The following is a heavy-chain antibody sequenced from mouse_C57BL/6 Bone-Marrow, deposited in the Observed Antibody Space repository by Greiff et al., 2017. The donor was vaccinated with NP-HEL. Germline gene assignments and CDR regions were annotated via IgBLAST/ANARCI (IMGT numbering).Heavy chain of an antibody. V-gene: IGHV1-81*01. CDR1: GYTFTSYG. CDR2: FYPRSGNT. J-gene: IGHJ4*01. CDR3: ARGPARFITTVGYAMDY. Sequence: VQLQQSGAELARPGASVKLSCKASGYTFTSYGISWVKQRTGQGLEWIGEFYPRSGNTYYNEKFKGKATLTADKSSSTAYMELRSLTSEDSAVYFCARGPARFITTVGYAMDYWGQGTSVTVSS. D-gene: IGHD1-1*01.